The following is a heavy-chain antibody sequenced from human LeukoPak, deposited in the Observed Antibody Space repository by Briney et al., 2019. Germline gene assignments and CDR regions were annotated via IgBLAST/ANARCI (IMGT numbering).Heavy chain of an antibody. V-gene: IGHV4-4*07. Sequence: SETLSLTCTVSGGSIYAYYWSWVRQPAGKGLEWIGRIYTSGSTNYNPSLKSRITMSVDTSKNQFSLKLSSVTAADTAVYYCALTPRAIAVAGRTRLDYRGQGTLVTVSS. D-gene: IGHD6-19*01. J-gene: IGHJ4*02. CDR2: IYTSGST. CDR3: ALTPRAIAVAGRTRLDY. CDR1: GGSIYAYY.